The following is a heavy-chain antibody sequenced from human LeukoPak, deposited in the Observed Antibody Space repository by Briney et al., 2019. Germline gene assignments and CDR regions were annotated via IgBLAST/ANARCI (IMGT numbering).Heavy chain of an antibody. D-gene: IGHD3-16*02. CDR3: ARDSITFGGVIVYFDY. Sequence: SETLSLTCTVSGGSISSYYWSWIRQPPGKGLEWIGYIYYSGSTNYNPSLKSRVTISVDTSKYQFSLKLSSVTAADTAVYYCARDSITFGGVIVYFDYWGQGTLVTVSS. CDR1: GGSISSYY. V-gene: IGHV4-59*01. J-gene: IGHJ4*02. CDR2: IYYSGST.